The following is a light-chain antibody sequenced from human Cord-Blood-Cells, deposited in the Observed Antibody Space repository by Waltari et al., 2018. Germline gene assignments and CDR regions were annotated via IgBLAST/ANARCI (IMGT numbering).Light chain of an antibody. CDR1: QSISSY. Sequence: DIQMPQSPSSLSASVGDRVTITCRASQSISSYLNWYQQKPGKAPNLLIYAASSLQSGVPSRFSGSGSGTDFTLTISSLQPEDCATYYCQQSYSTPYTFGQGTKLEIK. CDR2: AAS. J-gene: IGKJ2*01. V-gene: IGKV1-39*01. CDR3: QQSYSTPYT.